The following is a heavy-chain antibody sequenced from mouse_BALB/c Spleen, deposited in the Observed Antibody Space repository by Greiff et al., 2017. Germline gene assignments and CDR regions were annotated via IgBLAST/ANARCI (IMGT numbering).Heavy chain of an antibody. V-gene: IGHV5-17*02. CDR1: GFTFSSFG. J-gene: IGHJ3*01. D-gene: IGHD1-1*01. Sequence: DVMLVESGGGLVQPGGSRKLSCAASGFTFSSFGMHWVRQAPEKGLEWVAYISSGSSTIYYADTVKGRFTISRDNPKNTLFLQMTSLRSEDTAMYDCARNYYGSSYGFAYWGQGTLVTVSA. CDR2: ISSGSSTI. CDR3: ARNYYGSSYGFAY.